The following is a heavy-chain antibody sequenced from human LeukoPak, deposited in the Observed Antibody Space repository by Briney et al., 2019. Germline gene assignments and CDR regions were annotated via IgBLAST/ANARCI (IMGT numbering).Heavy chain of an antibody. Sequence: PGGSLRLSCAASGFTFSDYYMSWIRQAPGKGLEWVSYISSSGSTIYYADSVKGRFTISRDNAKNSLYLQMNSLRAEDTAVYYCARDPRIAAAARPGGWFDPWGQGTLVTVSS. V-gene: IGHV3-11*01. CDR2: ISSSGSTI. CDR1: GFTFSDYY. CDR3: ARDPRIAAAARPGGWFDP. D-gene: IGHD6-13*01. J-gene: IGHJ5*02.